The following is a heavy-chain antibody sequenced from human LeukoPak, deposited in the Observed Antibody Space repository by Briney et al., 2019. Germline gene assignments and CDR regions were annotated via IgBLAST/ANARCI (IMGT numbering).Heavy chain of an antibody. CDR3: ARMGGSSWSGTANYFDY. CDR2: INPNSGGT. V-gene: IGHV1-2*02. CDR1: GYTFTGCY. J-gene: IGHJ4*02. D-gene: IGHD6-13*01. Sequence: ASVKVSCKASGYTFTGCYMHWVRQAPGQGLEWMGWINPNSGGTNYAQKFQGRVTMTRDTSISTAYMELSRLRSDDTAVYYCARMGGSSWSGTANYFDYWGQGTLVTVSS.